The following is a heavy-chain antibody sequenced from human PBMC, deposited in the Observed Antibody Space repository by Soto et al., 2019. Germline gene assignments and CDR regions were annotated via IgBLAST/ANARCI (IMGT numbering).Heavy chain of an antibody. CDR3: TRDGVPARPRFYFDY. CDR1: GFTFCDYA. Sequence: GGSLRLSCTASGFTFCDYAMSCVRQAPGKGLEWVVFIRSKAYGGTTEYAASVKGRFTISRDDSKSIAYLQMNSLKTEDTAVYYCTRDGVPARPRFYFDYWGQGTLVTVSS. J-gene: IGHJ4*02. CDR2: IRSKAYGGTT. D-gene: IGHD6-6*01. V-gene: IGHV3-49*04.